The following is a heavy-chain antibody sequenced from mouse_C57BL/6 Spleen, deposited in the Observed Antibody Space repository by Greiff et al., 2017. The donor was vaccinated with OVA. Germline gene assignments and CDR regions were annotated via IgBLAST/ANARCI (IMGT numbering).Heavy chain of an antibody. V-gene: IGHV1-15*01. J-gene: IGHJ3*01. Sequence: QVQLKESGAELVRPGASVTLSCKASGYTFTDYEMHWVKQTPVHGLEWIGAIDPETGGTAYNQKFKGKAILTADKSSSTAYMELRSLTSEDSAVYYCTRTPYGSSPAWFAYWGQGTLVTVSA. CDR1: GYTFTDYE. CDR3: TRTPYGSSPAWFAY. D-gene: IGHD1-1*01. CDR2: IDPETGGT.